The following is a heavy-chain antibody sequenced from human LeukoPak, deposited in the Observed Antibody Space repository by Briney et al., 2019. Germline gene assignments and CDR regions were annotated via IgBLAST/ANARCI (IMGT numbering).Heavy chain of an antibody. CDR1: GYTFIGYY. J-gene: IGHJ6*03. V-gene: IGHV1-2*02. CDR2: INPNSGGT. CDR3: ARGNGLRFLEWLEGYYYYYMDV. Sequence: ASVKVSCKASGYTFIGYYIHWVRQAPGQGLEWMGWINPNSGGTNYAQKFQGRVTMTRDTSISAAYMELSRLRSDDTAVYYCARGNGLRFLEWLEGYYYYYMDVWGKGTTVTVSS. D-gene: IGHD3-3*01.